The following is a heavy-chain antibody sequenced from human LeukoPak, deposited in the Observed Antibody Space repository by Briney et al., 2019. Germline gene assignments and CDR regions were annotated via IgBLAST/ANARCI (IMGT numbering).Heavy chain of an antibody. Sequence: ASVKVSCKVSGYTFTDYYMHWVQQAPGKGLEWMGLVDPEDGETIYAEKFQGRVTITADTSTDTAYMELSRLRSEDTAVYYCATDHDDIVVVPAAKKRQDLKNWGQGTLVTVSS. CDR2: VDPEDGET. J-gene: IGHJ4*02. D-gene: IGHD2-2*01. CDR1: GYTFTDYY. CDR3: ATDHDDIVVVPAAKKRQDLKN. V-gene: IGHV1-69-2*01.